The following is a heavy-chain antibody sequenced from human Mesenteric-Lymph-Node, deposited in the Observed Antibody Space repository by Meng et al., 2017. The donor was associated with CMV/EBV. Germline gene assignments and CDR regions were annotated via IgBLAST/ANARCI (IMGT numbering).Heavy chain of an antibody. D-gene: IGHD2-2*01. V-gene: IGHV3-30*02. CDR1: GFTFSSYG. Sequence: GESLKISCAASGFTFSSYGMHWVRQAPGKGLEWVAFIRYDGSNKYYADSVKGRFTISRDNSKNTLYLQMNSLRAEDTAVYYCAKSKYQLPSIDYWGQGTLVTVSS. CDR2: IRYDGSNK. CDR3: AKSKYQLPSIDY. J-gene: IGHJ4*02.